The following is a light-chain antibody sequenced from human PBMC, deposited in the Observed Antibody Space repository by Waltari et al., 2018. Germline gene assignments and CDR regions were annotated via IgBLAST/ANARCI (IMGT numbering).Light chain of an antibody. CDR1: QVIRND. J-gene: IGKJ1*01. V-gene: IGKV1-6*01. CDR3: LQDYNYPQT. Sequence: AIQMTHSPSSLSASVGDRVPITCRASQVIRNDLGWYQQKPGQAPGLLIYASSSLQTGVPARFSGSGSGTDFTLTISSLQPEDFATYYCLQDYNYPQTFGQGTKV. CDR2: ASS.